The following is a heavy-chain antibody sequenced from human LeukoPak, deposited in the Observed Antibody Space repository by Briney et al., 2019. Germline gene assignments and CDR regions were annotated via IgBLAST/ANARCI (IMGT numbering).Heavy chain of an antibody. D-gene: IGHD5-18*01. V-gene: IGHV4-34*01. CDR2: INHSGST. Sequence: PSETLSLTCAVYRGSFSGYYWSWIRQPPGKGLEWIGEINHSGSTNYNPSLKSRVTISVDTSKNQFSLQLSSVTAADMAVYYCARRRAAMVTNYYYGMDVWGQGTTVTVSS. J-gene: IGHJ6*02. CDR3: ARRRAAMVTNYYYGMDV. CDR1: RGSFSGYY.